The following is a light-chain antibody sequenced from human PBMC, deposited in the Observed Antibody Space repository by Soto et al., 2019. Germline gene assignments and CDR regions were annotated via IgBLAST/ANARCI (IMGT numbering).Light chain of an antibody. V-gene: IGKV1-9*01. CDR3: QQIDSYPRT. J-gene: IGKJ1*01. CDR2: AAS. CDR1: QGISKS. Sequence: QLTQSPSSLSASVGDRVTITCRAGQGISKSLAWYQQKPGKAPNLLISAASTLQTGVPSRFSGSGSGTDFALTISSLQPEDFATYYCQQIDSYPRTFGQGTKVEIK.